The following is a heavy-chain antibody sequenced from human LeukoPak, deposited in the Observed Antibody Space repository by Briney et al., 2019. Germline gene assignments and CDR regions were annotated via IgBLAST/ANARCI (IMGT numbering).Heavy chain of an antibody. CDR1: GFTFSTYT. CDR2: ISGSSGSI. CDR3: ARGDGSRQLMNWFDP. J-gene: IGHJ5*02. V-gene: IGHV3-48*04. Sequence: GGSLRLSCAASGFTFSTYTMNWVRQAPGKGFEWVSYISGSSGSIYYADSVKGRFTISRDNAKNSLYLQMNSLRAEDTAVYYCARGDGSRQLMNWFDPWGQGTLVTVSS. D-gene: IGHD2-2*01.